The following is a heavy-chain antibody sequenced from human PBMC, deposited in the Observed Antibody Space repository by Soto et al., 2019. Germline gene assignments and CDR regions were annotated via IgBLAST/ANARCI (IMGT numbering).Heavy chain of an antibody. J-gene: IGHJ4*02. Sequence: GGSLRLSCAASGFTFSSYSMNWVRQAPGKGLEWVSYISSSSSTIYYADSVKGRFTISRDNAKNSLYPQMNSLRDEDTAAYYCARDTFYHDSSGYLPSFDYWGQGTLVTVSS. CDR2: ISSSSSTI. D-gene: IGHD3-22*01. CDR1: GFTFSSYS. CDR3: ARDTFYHDSSGYLPSFDY. V-gene: IGHV3-48*02.